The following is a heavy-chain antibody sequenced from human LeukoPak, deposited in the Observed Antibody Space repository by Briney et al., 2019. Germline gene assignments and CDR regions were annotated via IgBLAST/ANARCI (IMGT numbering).Heavy chain of an antibody. CDR2: IKSKTDGGTT. V-gene: IGHV3-15*01. Sequence: PGGSLRLSCTASGFTFSNAWMSWVRQAPGKGLEWVGRIKSKTDGGTTDYAAPVKGRFTISRDDSKNTLNLQMNRLKTEDTAVYYCTTDRGFGDLLSEYFHHWGQGTLSPSPQ. CDR3: TTDRGFGDLLSEYFHH. CDR1: GFTFSNAW. D-gene: IGHD3-10*01. J-gene: IGHJ1*01.